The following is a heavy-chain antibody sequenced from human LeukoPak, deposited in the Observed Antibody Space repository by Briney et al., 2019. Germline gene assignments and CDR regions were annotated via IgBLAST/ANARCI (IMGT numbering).Heavy chain of an antibody. CDR1: GFTFNTYT. J-gene: IGHJ4*02. V-gene: IGHV3-48*02. D-gene: IGHD6-13*01. Sequence: GGSLRLSCAASGFTFNTYTMNWVRQAPGKGLEWVSYISGSSGIIDYADSVRGRFTVSRDNARNSLYLHMNSLRDEDTAVYYCARLRNNSNCWGWGQGTLVTVSS. CDR3: ARLRNNSNCWG. CDR2: ISGSSGII.